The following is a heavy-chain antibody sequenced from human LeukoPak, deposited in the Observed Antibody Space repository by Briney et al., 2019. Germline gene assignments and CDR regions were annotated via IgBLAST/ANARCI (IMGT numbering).Heavy chain of an antibody. V-gene: IGHV3-23*01. D-gene: IGHD2-15*01. J-gene: IGHJ6*02. CDR2: ISTSGDFT. CDR1: GFTFSSYA. Sequence: PGGSLRLSCATSGFTFSSYAMNWVRQAPGKGLECVSFISTSGDFTYYAASVKGRFTVSRDNSKNTLYLQMNSLRADGTAVYYCAGCSGGSCYSRGKYGVDVWGQGTTVIVSS. CDR3: AGCSGGSCYSRGKYGVDV.